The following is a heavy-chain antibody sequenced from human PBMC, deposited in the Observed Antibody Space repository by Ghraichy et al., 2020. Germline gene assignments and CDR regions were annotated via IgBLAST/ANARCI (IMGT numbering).Heavy chain of an antibody. CDR1: GFTVSSNY. J-gene: IGHJ6*03. CDR2: IYSGGST. Sequence: GGSLRLSCAASGFTVSSNYMSWVRQAPGKGLEWVSVIYSGGSTYYADSVKGRFTISRDNSKNTLYLQMNSLRAEDTAVYYCARGRSGYSYGYGGKYYYYMDVWGKGTTVTVSS. D-gene: IGHD5-18*01. CDR3: ARGRSGYSYGYGGKYYYYMDV. V-gene: IGHV3-53*01.